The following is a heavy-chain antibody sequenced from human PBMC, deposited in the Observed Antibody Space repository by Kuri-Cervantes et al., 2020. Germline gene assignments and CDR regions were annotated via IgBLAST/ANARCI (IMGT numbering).Heavy chain of an antibody. CDR3: ARKDTGAVKGAFDI. D-gene: IGHD5-18*01. V-gene: IGHV3-23*01. CDR1: GFTFSDYY. J-gene: IGHJ3*02. Sequence: GESLKISCAASGFTFSDYYMSWIRQAPGKGLEWVSGITSSGGNSYYADSVKGRFTISRDNSKNTLYLQMNSLRGEDTALYYCARKDTGAVKGAFDIWGQGTMVTVSS. CDR2: ITSSGGNS.